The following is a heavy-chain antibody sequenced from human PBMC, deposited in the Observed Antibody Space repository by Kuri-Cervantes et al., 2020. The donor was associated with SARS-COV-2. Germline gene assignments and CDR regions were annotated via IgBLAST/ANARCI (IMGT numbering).Heavy chain of an antibody. CDR2: ISYDGSNK. Sequence: GGSLRLSCAASGFTFSSYAMHWVRQAPGKGLEWVAVISYDGSNKYYADSVKGRFTISRDNSKNTLYLQMNSLRAEDTAVYYCARDPDDILAGPFDYWAQGTLSPSPQ. CDR1: GFTFSSYA. J-gene: IGHJ4*02. CDR3: ARDPDDILAGPFDY. V-gene: IGHV3-30*04. D-gene: IGHD3-9*01.